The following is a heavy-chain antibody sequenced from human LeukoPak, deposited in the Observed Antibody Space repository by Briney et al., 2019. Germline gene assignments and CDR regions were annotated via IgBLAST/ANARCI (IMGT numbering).Heavy chain of an antibody. Sequence: GRSLRLSCAASGFTFDDYAMHWVRQAPGKGLEWVSGISWNSGSIGYADSVKGRFTISRDNAKNSLYLQMNSLRAEDTALYYRAKDRGIAVALYYFDYWGQGTLVTVSS. D-gene: IGHD6-19*01. CDR1: GFTFDDYA. CDR2: ISWNSGSI. V-gene: IGHV3-9*01. J-gene: IGHJ4*02. CDR3: AKDRGIAVALYYFDY.